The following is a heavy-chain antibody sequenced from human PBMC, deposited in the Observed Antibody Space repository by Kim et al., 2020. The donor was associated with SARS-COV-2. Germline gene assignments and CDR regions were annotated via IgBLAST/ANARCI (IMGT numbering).Heavy chain of an antibody. V-gene: IGHV3-9*01. CDR3: AKDRGCSSTSCYGNQYYYYGMDV. J-gene: IGHJ6*02. CDR2: ISWNSGSI. Sequence: GGSLRLSCAASGFTFDDYAMHWVRQAPGKGLEWVSGISWNSGSIGYADSVKGRFTISRDNAKNSLYLQMNSLRAEDTALYYCAKDRGCSSTSCYGNQYYYYGMDVWGQGTTVTVSS. CDR1: GFTFDDYA. D-gene: IGHD2-2*01.